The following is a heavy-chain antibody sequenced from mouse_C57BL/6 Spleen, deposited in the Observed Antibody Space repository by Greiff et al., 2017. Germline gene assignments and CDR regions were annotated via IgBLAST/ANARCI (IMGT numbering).Heavy chain of an antibody. Sequence: EVMLQQSGPELVKPGASVKMSCKASGYTFTDYNMHWVKQSHGKSLEWIGYINPNNGGTSYNQKFKGKDTLTVNKSSSTAYMELRSLTSEDSAVYYCARADLPVYVDVWGTGTTVTVSS. CDR1: GYTFTDYN. CDR2: INPNNGGT. D-gene: IGHD2-1*01. V-gene: IGHV1-22*01. CDR3: ARADLPVYVDV. J-gene: IGHJ1*03.